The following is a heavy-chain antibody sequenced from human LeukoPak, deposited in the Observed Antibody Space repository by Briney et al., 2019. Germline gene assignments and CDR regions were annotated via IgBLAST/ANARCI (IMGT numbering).Heavy chain of an antibody. Sequence: SQTLSLTCTVSGGSISSGGYYWSWIRQHPGKGLEWIGYIYYSGSTYNNPSLKSRVTISVDTSKNQFSLKLSSVTAADTAVYYCARRAKYYGSGSLTFDYWGQGTLVTVSS. V-gene: IGHV4-31*03. J-gene: IGHJ4*02. D-gene: IGHD3-10*01. CDR3: ARRAKYYGSGSLTFDY. CDR1: GGSISSGGYY. CDR2: IYYSGST.